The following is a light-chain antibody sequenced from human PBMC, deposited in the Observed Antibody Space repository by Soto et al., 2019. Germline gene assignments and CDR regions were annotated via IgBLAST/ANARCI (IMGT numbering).Light chain of an antibody. CDR3: QQYYSIPWT. J-gene: IGKJ1*01. CDR1: QGVLYSSNSQNY. V-gene: IGKV4-1*01. Sequence: DIVMTQSPESLAVSLGERATINCKSSQGVLYSSNSQNYLAWYQQKAGQPPKLLIYWASTRESGVPDRFSGSGSGTDFTLTISSLQAEDVALYYCQQYYSIPWTFGQGTKVEIK. CDR2: WAS.